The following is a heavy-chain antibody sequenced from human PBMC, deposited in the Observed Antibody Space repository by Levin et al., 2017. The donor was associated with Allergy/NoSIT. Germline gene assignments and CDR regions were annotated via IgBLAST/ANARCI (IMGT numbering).Heavy chain of an antibody. V-gene: IGHV3-30*18. Sequence: PGGSLRLSCAASGFTFSSYGMHWVRQAPGKGLEWVAVISYDGSNKYYADSVKGRFTISRDNSKNTLYLQMNSLRAEDTAVYYCAKDCQTHHQHDYYYYGMDVWGQGTTVTVSS. CDR2: ISYDGSNK. CDR3: AKDCQTHHQHDYYYYGMDV. CDR1: GFTFSSYG. D-gene: IGHD1-14*01. J-gene: IGHJ6*02.